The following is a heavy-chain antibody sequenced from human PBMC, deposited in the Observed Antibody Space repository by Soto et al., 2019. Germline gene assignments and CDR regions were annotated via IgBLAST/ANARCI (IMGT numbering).Heavy chain of an antibody. J-gene: IGHJ6*02. CDR2: ISAYNGNT. Sequence: GASVKVSCKASGYTFTGYYMHWVRQAPGQGLEWMGWISAYNGNTNYAQKLQGRVTMTTDTSTSTAYMELRSLRSDDTAVYYCARDCSGGSCYLYYYYYGMDVWGQGTTVTVS. CDR1: GYTFTGYY. CDR3: ARDCSGGSCYLYYYYYGMDV. D-gene: IGHD2-15*01. V-gene: IGHV1-18*04.